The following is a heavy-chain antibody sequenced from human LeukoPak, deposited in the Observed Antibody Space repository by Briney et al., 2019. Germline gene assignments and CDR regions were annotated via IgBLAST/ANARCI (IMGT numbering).Heavy chain of an antibody. V-gene: IGHV4-39*07. CDR1: GGSISSRSYY. CDR2: IYYSGST. D-gene: IGHD3-3*01. J-gene: IGHJ4*02. Sequence: SETLSLTCTVSGGSISSRSYYWGWIRQPPGKGLEWIGSIYYSGSTYYNPSLRSRVTISVDTSKNQFSLKLSSVTAADTAVYYCARGLKYDFWSGYSGFDYWGQGTLVTVSS. CDR3: ARGLKYDFWSGYSGFDY.